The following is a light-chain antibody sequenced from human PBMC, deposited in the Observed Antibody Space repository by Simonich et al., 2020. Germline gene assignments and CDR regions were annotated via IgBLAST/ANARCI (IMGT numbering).Light chain of an antibody. V-gene: IGLV2-14*01. CDR2: DVR. CDR1: SSDVGCYNY. J-gene: IGLJ3*02. CDR3: SSYTSSSTWV. Sequence: QSALTQPASVSGSPGQSITISCTGTSSDVGCYNYVSWYQQHPGKATKLMIYDVRQRPSGVSYRFSGSKSGNTASLTISGLQAEDEADYYCSSYTSSSTWVFGGGTKLTVL.